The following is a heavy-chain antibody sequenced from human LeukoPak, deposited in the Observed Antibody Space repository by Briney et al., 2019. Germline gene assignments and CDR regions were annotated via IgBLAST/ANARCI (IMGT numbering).Heavy chain of an antibody. J-gene: IGHJ4*02. V-gene: IGHV1-69*05. D-gene: IGHD3-10*01. CDR1: GGTFRDFA. Sequence: ASVKVSCKASGGTFRDFAVSWVRRAPGQGLEWMGGIVPIFDTPNYAQRFEDRVTITTDEATNTAYMELTGLRSEDTAVYYCASDIYGSQPSDYWGQGTLVIVSS. CDR2: IVPIFDTP. CDR3: ASDIYGSQPSDY.